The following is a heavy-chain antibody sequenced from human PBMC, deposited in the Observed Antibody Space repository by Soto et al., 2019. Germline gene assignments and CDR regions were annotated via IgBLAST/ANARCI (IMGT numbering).Heavy chain of an antibody. V-gene: IGHV4-39*01. CDR2: VYYSGST. CDR1: GGSISSTSYY. CDR3: ARHTLGSGWPASTPRDYKDV. J-gene: IGHJ6*03. D-gene: IGHD6-19*01. Sequence: SETLSLTCSVSGGSISSTSYYWGWIRQPPGKGLEWIGSVYYSGSTYYNPSLKGRVTISVDTSKNQFSLKLNSVTAADTAVYFCARHTLGSGWPASTPRDYKDVWGKGTTVTVSS.